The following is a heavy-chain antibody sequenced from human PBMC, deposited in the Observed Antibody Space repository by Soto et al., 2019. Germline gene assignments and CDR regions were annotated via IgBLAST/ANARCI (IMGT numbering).Heavy chain of an antibody. Sequence: EVQLLESGGGLVQPGGSLRLSCEASGFTFSSYAMSWVRQAPGKGLEWVSAMSGSGGSTYYADSVQGRFTISRDNSKKTLYLQMNSPRAEDTAVYYWAKRIAAAGNYYYYMDVRGKETTVTVSS. CDR1: GFTFSSYA. J-gene: IGHJ6*03. V-gene: IGHV3-23*01. CDR2: MSGSGGST. D-gene: IGHD6-13*01. CDR3: AKRIAAAGNYYYYMDV.